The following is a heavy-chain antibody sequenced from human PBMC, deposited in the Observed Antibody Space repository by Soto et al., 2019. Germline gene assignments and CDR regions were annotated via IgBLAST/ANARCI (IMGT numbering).Heavy chain of an antibody. CDR2: VYYGGAIFYSGNI. CDR3: VRYDRINMKPYSPEGFHI. CDR1: GDSISSSNSH. V-gene: IGHV4-39*01. Sequence: SETLSLTCTVSGDSISSSNSHWGWTRQPPGKGLEYIGSVYYGGAIFYSGNIYYDPSLKSRVTISVDTSKNQFSLRLSSVTAADTGVYYCVRYDRINMKPYSPEGFHIWGQGTMVTVSS. J-gene: IGHJ3*02. D-gene: IGHD3-3*02.